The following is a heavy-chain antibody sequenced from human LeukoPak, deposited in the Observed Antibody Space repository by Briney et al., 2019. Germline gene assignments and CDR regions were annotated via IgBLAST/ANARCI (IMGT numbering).Heavy chain of an antibody. J-gene: IGHJ4*02. D-gene: IGHD7-27*01. Sequence: ASVKLSCKASGYTFTDYYMHWVRQAPGQGLEWMGRINPNSGGTNYAQKFQGRVTMTRDTSISIGYVELSRLKSDDTAVYYCTADKKLGDFDYWGQGTLVTVSS. CDR2: INPNSGGT. V-gene: IGHV1-2*06. CDR1: GYTFTDYY. CDR3: TADKKLGDFDY.